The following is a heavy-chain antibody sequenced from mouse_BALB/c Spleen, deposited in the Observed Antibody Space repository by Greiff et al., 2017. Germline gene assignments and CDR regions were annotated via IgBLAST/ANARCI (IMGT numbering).Heavy chain of an antibody. CDR2: ISYSGST. D-gene: IGHD2-14*01. J-gene: IGHJ1*01. CDR1: GYSITSDYA. V-gene: IGHV3-2*02. Sequence: VQLKESGPGLVKPSQSLSLTCTVTGYSITSDYAWNWIRQFPGNKLEWMGYISYSGSTSYNPSLKSRISITRDTSKNQFFLQLNSVTTEDTATYYCARLGDRYDGGYFDVWGAGTTVTVSS. CDR3: ARLGDRYDGGYFDV.